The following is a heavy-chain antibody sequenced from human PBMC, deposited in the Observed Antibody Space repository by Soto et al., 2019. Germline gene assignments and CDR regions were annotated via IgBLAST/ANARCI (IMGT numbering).Heavy chain of an antibody. CDR1: GGSISSYY. J-gene: IGHJ4*02. D-gene: IGHD6-13*01. V-gene: IGHV4-59*08. CDR2: IYYSGST. Sequence: PSETLSLTCTVSGGSISSYYWSWIRQPPGKGLEWIGYIYYSGSTNCNPSLKSRVTISVDTSKNQFSLKLSSVTAADTAVYYCARRYGSSFDYWGQGTLVTVS. CDR3: ARRYGSSFDY.